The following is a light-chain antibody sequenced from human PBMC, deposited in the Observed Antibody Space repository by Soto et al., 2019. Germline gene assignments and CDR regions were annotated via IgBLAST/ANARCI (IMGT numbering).Light chain of an antibody. CDR1: SSDVGGYNY. V-gene: IGLV2-8*01. CDR3: SSYAGSNNXV. CDR2: EVT. Sequence: QSVLTQPPSASGSPGQSVTISCTGTSSDVGGYNYVSWYQQHPGKVPKLMIYEVTKRPSGVPDRFSGSKSGDTASLTVSGLQAEDEADYYCSSYAGSNNXVFGTGTKVTVL. J-gene: IGLJ1*01.